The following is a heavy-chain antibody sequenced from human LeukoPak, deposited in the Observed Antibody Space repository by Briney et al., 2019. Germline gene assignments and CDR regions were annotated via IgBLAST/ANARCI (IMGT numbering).Heavy chain of an antibody. CDR3: ARRDGRELPDDY. CDR2: IYYSGST. D-gene: IGHD1-26*01. CDR1: GGSISYYY. V-gene: IGHV4-59*08. Sequence: LETLSLTCTVSGGSISYYYWSWIRQPPGKGLEWIGYIYYSGSTNYNPSLKSRVTISVDTSKNQFSLKLSSVTAADTAVYYCARRDGRELPDDYWGQGTPVTVSS. J-gene: IGHJ4*02.